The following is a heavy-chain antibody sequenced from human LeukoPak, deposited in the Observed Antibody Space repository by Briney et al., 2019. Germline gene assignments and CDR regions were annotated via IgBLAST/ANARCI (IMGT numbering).Heavy chain of an antibody. CDR2: INAGNGNT. Sequence: GASVKVSCKASGYTFTSYAMHWVHQAPGQRLEWMGWINAGNGNTKYSQKFQGRVTITRDTSASTAYMELSSLRSEDTAVYYCARREYGDYFALCDYWGQGTLVTVSS. V-gene: IGHV1-3*01. D-gene: IGHD4-17*01. CDR3: ARREYGDYFALCDY. CDR1: GYTFTSYA. J-gene: IGHJ4*02.